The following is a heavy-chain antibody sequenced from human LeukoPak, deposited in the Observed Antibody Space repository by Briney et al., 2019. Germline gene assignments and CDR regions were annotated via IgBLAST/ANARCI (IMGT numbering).Heavy chain of an antibody. CDR2: IDWDDDK. CDR1: GFSLSTYGMC. Sequence: SGPALVKPTQTLTLTCTFSGFSLSTYGMCVSWIRQPPGKALQGLARIDWDDDKYYRTSLKTRLTISKHTSKNQVVLTMTNMDPVDTATYYCARIKSSSWDHFDYWGQGTLVTVSS. CDR3: ARIKSSSWDHFDY. V-gene: IGHV2-70*11. D-gene: IGHD6-13*01. J-gene: IGHJ4*02.